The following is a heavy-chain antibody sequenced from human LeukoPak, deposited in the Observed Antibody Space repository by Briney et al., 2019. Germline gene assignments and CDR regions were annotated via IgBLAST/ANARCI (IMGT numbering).Heavy chain of an antibody. CDR3: ARGLRRQQLVLY. J-gene: IGHJ4*02. CDR1: GYTFTSYD. D-gene: IGHD6-13*01. Sequence: GASVKVSCKASGYTFTSYDINWVRQATAQGLEWMGWMNPNSGNTGYAQRFQGRVTITRNTSISTAYMELSSLRSEDTAVYYCARGLRRQQLVLYWGQGTLVTVSS. CDR2: MNPNSGNT. V-gene: IGHV1-8*03.